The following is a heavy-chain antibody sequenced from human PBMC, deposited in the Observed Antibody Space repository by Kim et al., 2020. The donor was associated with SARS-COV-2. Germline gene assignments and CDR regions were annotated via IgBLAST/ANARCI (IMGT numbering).Heavy chain of an antibody. V-gene: IGHV4-61*01. Sequence: SETLSLTCTVSGGSVSSGSFYWSWIRQPKGKGPEWIGYIYYSGTNNYNPSHQSRVTISVDTNKNQFSLKLSSVTAADTAVYYCARLGMIELIDYWGQGTLVTVS. CDR1: GGSVSSGSFY. J-gene: IGHJ4*02. D-gene: IGHD3-16*01. CDR2: IYYSGTN. CDR3: ARLGMIELIDY.